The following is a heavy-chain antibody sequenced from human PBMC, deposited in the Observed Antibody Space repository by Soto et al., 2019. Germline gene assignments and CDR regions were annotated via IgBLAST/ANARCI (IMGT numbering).Heavy chain of an antibody. CDR3: ARRSITGYYKPRGGMDV. Sequence: VESLTICCKVPGYSFTSYGISWVLQIPGKGLEWMGRIDPSDSYTNYSPSFQGHVTISADKSISTAYLQWRSLKASDTAMYYCARRSITGYYKPRGGMDVWGQGTTVTVSS. CDR1: GYSFTSYG. CDR2: IDPSDSYT. V-gene: IGHV5-10-1*01. J-gene: IGHJ6*01. D-gene: IGHD1-20*01.